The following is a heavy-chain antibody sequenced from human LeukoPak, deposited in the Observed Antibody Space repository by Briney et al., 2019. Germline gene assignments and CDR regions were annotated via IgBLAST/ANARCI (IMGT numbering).Heavy chain of an antibody. CDR2: NIPILGIA. CDR1: GGTFSSYA. D-gene: IGHD3-10*01. V-gene: IGHV1-69*04. J-gene: IGHJ4*02. CDR3: ARVPTRKATYGSGSYSDY. Sequence: ASVKVSCKASGGTFSSYAISWVRQAPGQGLEWMGRNIPILGIANYAQKFQGRVTITADKSTSTAYMGLTSLRSEDTAVYYCARVPTRKATYGSGSYSDYWGQGTLVTVSS.